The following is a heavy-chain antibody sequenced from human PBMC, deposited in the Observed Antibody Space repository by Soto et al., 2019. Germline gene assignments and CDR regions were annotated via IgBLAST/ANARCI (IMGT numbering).Heavy chain of an antibody. D-gene: IGHD4-17*01. J-gene: IGHJ6*02. CDR1: GGSISSSSYY. CDR3: ASCRRTTVTTFSLRYYYGMDV. V-gene: IGHV4-39*07. Sequence: PSETLSLTCTVSGGSISSSSYYWDWIRQPPGKGLEWIGSIYYSGSTYYNPSLKSRVTISADTSKSQFSLKLSSVTAADTAVYYCASCRRTTVTTFSLRYYYGMDVWGQGTTVTVSS. CDR2: IYYSGST.